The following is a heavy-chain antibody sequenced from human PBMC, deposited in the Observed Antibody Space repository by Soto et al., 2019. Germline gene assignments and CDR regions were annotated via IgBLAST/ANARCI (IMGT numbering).Heavy chain of an antibody. Sequence: QVHLVQSGAEVKKPGASVKVSCKCSGYTVTSYGITWVRQAPGQGLEWMGWISDHNDNTDYAQKLQGRVTVTRDTSTSTAYMELRSLRSDDTAVYYCARGRYGDYWGQGALVTVSS. CDR2: ISDHNDNT. D-gene: IGHD1-1*01. V-gene: IGHV1-18*01. CDR3: ARGRYGDY. CDR1: GYTVTSYG. J-gene: IGHJ4*02.